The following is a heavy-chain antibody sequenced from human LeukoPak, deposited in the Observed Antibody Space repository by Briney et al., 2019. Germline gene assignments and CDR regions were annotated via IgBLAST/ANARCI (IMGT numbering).Heavy chain of an antibody. J-gene: IGHJ4*02. Sequence: PGGSLRLSCADSGFTFSGYEMNWVSQAPGKGVEWVSDISSSGNTIDYADSVKGRFTISRDNAKTSLYLHMNSLRAEDTVVYYCAKAGPGFGFDYWGQGILVTVSS. CDR1: GFTFSGYE. D-gene: IGHD3-10*01. CDR3: AKAGPGFGFDY. V-gene: IGHV3-48*03. CDR2: ISSSGNTI.